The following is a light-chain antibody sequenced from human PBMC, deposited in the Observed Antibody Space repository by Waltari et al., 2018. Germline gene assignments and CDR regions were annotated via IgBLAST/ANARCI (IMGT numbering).Light chain of an antibody. CDR1: PGISSY. V-gene: IGKV1-9*01. CDR3: QQLNSYPWT. CDR2: AAS. Sequence: IQLPQSQSSLSASVGDRVTITFQASPGISSYLAWYQQNPGKAPKLLIYAASTLQSGVPSRFSGSGSGTDFTLTISSLQPEDFATYYCQQLNSYPWTFGQGTKVEIK. J-gene: IGKJ1*01.